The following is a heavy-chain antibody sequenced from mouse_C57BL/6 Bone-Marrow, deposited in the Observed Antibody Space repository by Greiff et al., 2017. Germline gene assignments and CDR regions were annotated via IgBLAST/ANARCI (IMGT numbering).Heavy chain of an antibody. Sequence: QVQLQQSGAELARPGASVKLSCKASGYTFTSYGISWVKQRTGQGLEWIGEIYPRSGNTYYNEKFKGKATMTADKSSSTAYMELRSLTSEDSAVYFCARGAPDAMDYWGQGTSVTVSS. CDR1: GYTFTSYG. V-gene: IGHV1-81*01. J-gene: IGHJ4*01. D-gene: IGHD3-1*01. CDR3: ARGAPDAMDY. CDR2: IYPRSGNT.